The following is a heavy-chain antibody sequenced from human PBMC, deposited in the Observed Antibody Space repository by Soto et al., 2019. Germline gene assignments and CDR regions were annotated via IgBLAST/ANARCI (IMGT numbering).Heavy chain of an antibody. CDR2: ISYDGSNK. CDR3: AKDAGYSYGYPGRYYYGMDV. D-gene: IGHD5-18*01. V-gene: IGHV3-30*18. J-gene: IGHJ6*02. CDR1: GFTFSRYD. Sequence: PGGSLRLSCAASGFTFSRYDMNWVRQAPGKGLEWVAVISYDGSNKYYADSVKGRLTISRDNSKNTLYLQMNSLRAEDTAVYYCAKDAGYSYGYPGRYYYGMDVWGQGTTVTVSS.